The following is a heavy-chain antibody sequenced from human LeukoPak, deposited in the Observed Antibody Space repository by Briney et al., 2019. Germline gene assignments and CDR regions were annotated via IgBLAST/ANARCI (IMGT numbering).Heavy chain of an antibody. V-gene: IGHV4-34*01. CDR3: ASLEMATFASRFPDHRGKREPFDY. CDR1: GGSFSGYY. J-gene: IGHJ4*02. Sequence: PSETLSLTCAVYGGSFSGYYWSWIRQPPGKGLEWIGEINHSGSTNYNPSLKSRVTISVDTSKNQFSLKLSSVTAADTAVYYCASLEMATFASRFPDHRGKREPFDYWGQGTLVTVSS. D-gene: IGHD5-24*01. CDR2: INHSGST.